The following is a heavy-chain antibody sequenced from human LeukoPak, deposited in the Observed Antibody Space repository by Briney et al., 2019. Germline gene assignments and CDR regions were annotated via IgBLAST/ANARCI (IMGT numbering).Heavy chain of an antibody. J-gene: IGHJ3*02. CDR3: ARNPRRLMVYARSAFDI. Sequence: SETLSLTCAVCGGSFSVYYWSWIRQPPGKGLEWIGEINHSGSTNYNPSLKSRVTISVDTSKNQLSLKLSSVTAADTAVYYCARNPRRLMVYARSAFDIWGQGTMVTVSS. CDR2: INHSGST. CDR1: GGSFSVYY. V-gene: IGHV4-34*01. D-gene: IGHD2-8*01.